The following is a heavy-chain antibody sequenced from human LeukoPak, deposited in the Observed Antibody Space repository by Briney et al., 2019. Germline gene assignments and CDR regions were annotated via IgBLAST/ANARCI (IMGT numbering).Heavy chain of an antibody. CDR3: ARATVDAFDI. CDR2: IGTAGDT. V-gene: IGHV3-13*01. Sequence: GGSLRLSCAASGFTFEDYGMHWVRQATGKGLEWVSAIGTAGDTYYPGSVKGRFTISRENAKNSLYLQMNSLRAGDTAVYYCARATVDAFDIWGQGTMVTVSS. J-gene: IGHJ3*02. CDR1: GFTFEDYG.